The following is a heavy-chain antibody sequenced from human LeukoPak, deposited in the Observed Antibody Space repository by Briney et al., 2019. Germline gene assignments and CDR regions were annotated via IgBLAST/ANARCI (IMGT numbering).Heavy chain of an antibody. CDR1: GCTIISYF. D-gene: IGHD3-3*01. J-gene: IGHJ5*02. CDR3: ARHKGKYYDFWSASAGWFDP. Sequence: PSETLSLTCTASGCTIISYFWSWIRQPPGKGPEWIGYIFDSGTTNYYPGTNNNHSLKSRVTVSLDTSNNHFSLKLSSVTAADTAVYYCARHKGKYYDFWSASAGWFDPWGQGTLVTVSS. V-gene: IGHV4-59*01. CDR2: IFDSGTT.